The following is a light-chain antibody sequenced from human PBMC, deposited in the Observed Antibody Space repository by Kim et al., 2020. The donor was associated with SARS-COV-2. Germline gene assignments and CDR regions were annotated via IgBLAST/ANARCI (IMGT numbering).Light chain of an antibody. CDR3: QVWDSSSHHRV. V-gene: IGLV3-21*04. Sequence: SYELTQPPSVSVAPGKTARITCGGNNIGSKSVHWYQQKPGQAPVLVIYYDSDRPSGIPERFSGSNSGNTATLTISRVEAGDEADYYCQVWDSSSHHRVFG. CDR1: NIGSKS. CDR2: YDS. J-gene: IGLJ3*02.